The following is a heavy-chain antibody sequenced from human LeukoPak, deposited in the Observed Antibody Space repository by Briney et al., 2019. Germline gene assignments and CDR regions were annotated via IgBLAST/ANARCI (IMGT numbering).Heavy chain of an antibody. CDR3: ARASGLATIRARFDY. CDR2: ISAYNGNT. V-gene: IGHV1-18*01. D-gene: IGHD5-12*01. Sequence: ASVKVSCKASGGTFSSYAISWVRQAPGQGLEWMGWISAYNGNTNYAQKLQGRVTMTTDTSTSTAYMELRSLRSDDTAVYYCARASGLATIRARFDYWGQGTLVTVSS. J-gene: IGHJ4*02. CDR1: GGTFSSYA.